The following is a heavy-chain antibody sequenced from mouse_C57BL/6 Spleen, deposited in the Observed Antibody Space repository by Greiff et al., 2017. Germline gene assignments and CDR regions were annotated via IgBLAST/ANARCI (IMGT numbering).Heavy chain of an antibody. CDR1: GYTFTSYG. V-gene: IGHV1-81*01. Sequence: VQGVESGAELARPGASVKLSCKASGYTFTSYGISWVKQRTGQGLEWIGEIYPRSGNTYYNEKFKGKATLTADKSSSTAYMELRSLTSEDSAVYFCAREAQNFDYWGQGTTLTVSS. CDR3: AREAQNFDY. J-gene: IGHJ2*01. CDR2: IYPRSGNT.